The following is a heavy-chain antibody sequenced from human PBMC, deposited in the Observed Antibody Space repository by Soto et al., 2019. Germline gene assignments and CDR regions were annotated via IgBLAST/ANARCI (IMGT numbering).Heavy chain of an antibody. CDR3: ARDGTDCSSTSCRPTLYYYYGMDV. CDR2: ISYDGSNK. V-gene: IGHV3-30-3*01. CDR1: GFTFSSYA. D-gene: IGHD2-2*01. Sequence: GGSLRLSCAASGFTFSSYAMHWVRQAPGKGLEWVAVISYDGSNKYYADSVEGRFTISRDNSKNTLYLQMNSLRAEDTAVYYCARDGTDCSSTSCRPTLYYYYGMDVWGQGTTVTVSS. J-gene: IGHJ6*02.